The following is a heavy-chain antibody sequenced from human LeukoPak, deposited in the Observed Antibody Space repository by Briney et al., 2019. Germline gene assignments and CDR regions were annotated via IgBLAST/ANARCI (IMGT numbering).Heavy chain of an antibody. D-gene: IGHD1-26*01. CDR1: GGSISSSSYY. Sequence: KPSETLSLTCTVPGGSISSSSYYWGWIRQPPGKGLEWIGSIYYSGSTYYNPSLKSRVTISVDTSKNQFSLKLNSVTAADTAVYYCARGAYSGSLEGAFDIWGQGTMVTVSS. CDR2: IYYSGST. CDR3: ARGAYSGSLEGAFDI. V-gene: IGHV4-39*07. J-gene: IGHJ3*02.